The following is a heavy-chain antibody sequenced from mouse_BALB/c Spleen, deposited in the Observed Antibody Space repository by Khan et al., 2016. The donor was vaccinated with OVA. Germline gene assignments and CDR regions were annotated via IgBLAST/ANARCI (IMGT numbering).Heavy chain of an antibody. CDR3: AKGVWSYYVALDY. J-gene: IGHJ4*01. V-gene: IGHV2-6-5*01. CDR2: IWGGGST. Sequence: QVQLKQSGPGLVAPSQSLSITCTVSGFSLTDYGVSWIRQPPGKGLEWLGVIWGGGSTYYNSALRSKLTIRKDNSKSQVFLKMNSLQTADTAMYYCAKGVWSYYVALDYWGQGTSVTVSS. CDR1: GFSLTDYG. D-gene: IGHD2-10*02.